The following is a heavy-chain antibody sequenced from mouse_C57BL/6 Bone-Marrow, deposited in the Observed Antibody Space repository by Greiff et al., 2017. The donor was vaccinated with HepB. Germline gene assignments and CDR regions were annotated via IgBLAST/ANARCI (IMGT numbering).Heavy chain of an antibody. CDR1: GYSITSGYY. J-gene: IGHJ3*01. CDR3: ARGKRGFAY. V-gene: IGHV3-6*01. Sequence: EVKLMESGPGLVKPSQSLSLTCSVTGYSITSGYYWNWIRQFPGNKLEWMGYISYDGSNNYNPSLKNRISINRDTSKNQFFLKMNSVTTEDTATYYCARGKRGFAYWGQGTLVTVSA. CDR2: ISYDGSN.